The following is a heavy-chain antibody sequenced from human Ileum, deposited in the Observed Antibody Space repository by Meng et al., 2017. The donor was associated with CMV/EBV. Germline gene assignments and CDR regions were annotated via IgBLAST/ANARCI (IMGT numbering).Heavy chain of an antibody. CDR1: GFPFSSHW. Sequence: GGSLRLSCAASGFPFSSHWMNWARQAPGKGLEWVANIKQDGSQKYYVDSVKGRFTISRDNAKNSLYLQMDSLRAEDTAIYFCARDVPKSSSSDYWGQGTLVTVSS. CDR2: IKQDGSQK. CDR3: ARDVPKSSSSDY. D-gene: IGHD6-6*01. J-gene: IGHJ4*02. V-gene: IGHV3-7*01.